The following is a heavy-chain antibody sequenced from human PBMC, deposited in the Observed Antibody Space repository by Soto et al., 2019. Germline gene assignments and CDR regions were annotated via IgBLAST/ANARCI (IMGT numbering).Heavy chain of an antibody. CDR1: GFTFSGRS. J-gene: IGHJ6*02. Sequence: EVQLVESGGGLVQPGGSLRLSCSASGFTFSGRSMHWVRQAPGKGLEYVSGVSPNGNDKYYTDSVKGRFTISRDNSKKTLHLQMSSLRPEDTALFYCIRGFYGLDVWGQGTTVTVSS. CDR3: IRGFYGLDV. CDR2: VSPNGNDK. V-gene: IGHV3-64D*08.